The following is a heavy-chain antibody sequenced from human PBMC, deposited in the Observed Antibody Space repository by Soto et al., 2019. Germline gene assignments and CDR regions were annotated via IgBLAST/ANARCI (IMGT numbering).Heavy chain of an antibody. Sequence: TLSLPWTFSGGSLGSGGSYWSWIRQHPGKGLEGIGEVYYGGRTYYNPSLKGRATISGDTSKTQSSLKLSSVTAADTAESYCARGGYYDFWSAYPKAFDYWGQGTLVTVSS. CDR1: GGSLGSGGSY. V-gene: IGHV4-31*02. CDR3: ARGGYYDFWSAYPKAFDY. D-gene: IGHD3-3*01. J-gene: IGHJ4*02. CDR2: VYYGGRT.